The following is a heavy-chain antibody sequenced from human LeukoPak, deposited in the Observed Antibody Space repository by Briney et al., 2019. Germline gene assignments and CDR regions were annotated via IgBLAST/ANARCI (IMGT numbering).Heavy chain of an antibody. CDR1: GFTFSSYG. V-gene: IGHV3-23*01. CDR3: ARRLVTAGVTDFFDY. CDR2: ISPAGDST. Sequence: GGSLRLSCAASGFTFSSYGMHWVRQAPGAGLEWVSAISPAGDSTTDADSVKGRFTISRDNSKSTLYLQMHGLTAEDTALYYCARRLVTAGVTDFFDYWGHGTLVSVSS. J-gene: IGHJ4*01. D-gene: IGHD6-13*01.